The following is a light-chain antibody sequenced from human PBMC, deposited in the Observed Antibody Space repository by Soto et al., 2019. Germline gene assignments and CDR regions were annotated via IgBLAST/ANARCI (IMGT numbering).Light chain of an antibody. CDR1: QSISSW. V-gene: IGKV1-5*01. CDR3: QQYNSYPLT. J-gene: IGKJ4*01. Sequence: DIQMTQSPSTLSASVGDRFTITCRASQSISSWLAWYQQKPGKAPKLLIYDASSLESGVPSRFSGSGSGTEFTLTISSLQPDDFATYYCQQYNSYPLTFGGGTTVDIK. CDR2: DAS.